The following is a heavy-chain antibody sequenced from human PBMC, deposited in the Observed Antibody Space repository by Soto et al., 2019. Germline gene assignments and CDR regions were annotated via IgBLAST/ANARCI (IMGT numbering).Heavy chain of an antibody. CDR2: IITIFGTA. V-gene: IGHV1-69*01. CDR3: ASHPYYYGSEIDDHDVYYYYYGMDV. Sequence: QVQLVQSGAEVKKPGSSVKVSCKASGGTFSSYAISWVRQAPGHGLEWMGGIITIFGTANYEQKFQGRVTITTDESTSTAYMKLSSLRSEDTAMYYCASHPYYYGSEIDDHDVYYYYYGMDVWGQGTTVTVSS. D-gene: IGHD3-10*01. CDR1: GGTFSSYA. J-gene: IGHJ6*02.